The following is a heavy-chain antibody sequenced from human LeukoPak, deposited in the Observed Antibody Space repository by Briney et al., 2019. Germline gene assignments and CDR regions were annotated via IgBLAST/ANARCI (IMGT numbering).Heavy chain of an antibody. Sequence: NTSETLSLTCAVCGGSFSGYYWSWIRQPPGKGLEWIGEINHSGSTNYNPSLKSRVTISVDTSKNQFSLKLSSVTAADTAVYYCARAGGRSWFDPWGQGILVTVSS. J-gene: IGHJ5*02. V-gene: IGHV4-34*01. CDR2: INHSGST. CDR1: GGSFSGYY. CDR3: ARAGGRSWFDP.